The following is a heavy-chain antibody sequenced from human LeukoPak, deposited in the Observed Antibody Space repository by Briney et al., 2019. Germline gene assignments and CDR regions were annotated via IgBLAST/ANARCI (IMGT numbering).Heavy chain of an antibody. CDR1: GFTLSSYA. CDR2: IRGSGDRT. CDR3: AKGGYSNGRYYYYYMDV. V-gene: IGHV3-23*01. J-gene: IGHJ6*03. D-gene: IGHD5-18*01. Sequence: PGGSLRLSCAASGFTLSSYAMSWVRQAPGKGLEWVSAIRGSGDRTHYADSVKGRFTISRDNAKNSLYLQMNSLRAEDTAVYYCAKGGYSNGRYYYYYMDVWGEGTTVTVSS.